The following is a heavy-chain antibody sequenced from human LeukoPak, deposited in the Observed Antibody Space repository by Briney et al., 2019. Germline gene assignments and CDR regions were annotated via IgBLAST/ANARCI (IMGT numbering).Heavy chain of an antibody. CDR1: RGSISSTSYY. CDR2: MYIIVST. V-gene: IGHV4-39*01. D-gene: IGHD3-10*01. Sequence: SETLSLTCTVSRGSISSTSYYWGWIRQPPGKGREGTGSMYIIVSTYYNPSLKSRVTIPVDPSTYQFSPKLSSVTDAVTAVYYCASRVYGSGSINYWGQGTLVTVSS. J-gene: IGHJ4*02. CDR3: ASRVYGSGSINY.